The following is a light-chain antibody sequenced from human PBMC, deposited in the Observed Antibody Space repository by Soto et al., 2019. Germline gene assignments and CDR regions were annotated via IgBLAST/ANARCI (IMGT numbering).Light chain of an antibody. CDR2: GAS. Sequence: EIVLTRSPGTLSLSPGERATFSCRASQSVSSSYIAWYQQKRGQAPRRLIYGASIRATGIPDRFSGSGSGTDFTLTISRLEPEDFAVYYCQQYGGSSWTFGQGTKVDIK. J-gene: IGKJ1*01. V-gene: IGKV3-20*01. CDR1: QSVSSSY. CDR3: QQYGGSSWT.